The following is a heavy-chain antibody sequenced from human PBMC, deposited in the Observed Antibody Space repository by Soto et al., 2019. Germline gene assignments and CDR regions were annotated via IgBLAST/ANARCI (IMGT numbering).Heavy chain of an antibody. J-gene: IGHJ4*02. V-gene: IGHV1-69*08. CDR1: GGTFSSYT. CDR2: IIPTLAIA. D-gene: IGHD2-15*01. CDR3: ARDTDSGGHPPY. Sequence: QVQLVQSGAEVKKPGASVKVSCKASGGTFSSYTISWVRQAPGPGLEWMGRIIPTLAIANYPQKSQGRVTITADKSTSTAYMELSSLRSEATAVYYCARDTDSGGHPPYCGQGTLVTVSS.